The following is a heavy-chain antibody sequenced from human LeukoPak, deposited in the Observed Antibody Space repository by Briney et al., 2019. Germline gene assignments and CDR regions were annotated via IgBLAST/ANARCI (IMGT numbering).Heavy chain of an antibody. CDR1: GYTFTSYT. CDR2: INTNTEKP. D-gene: IGHD1-1*01. J-gene: IGHJ6*03. V-gene: IGHV7-4-1*02. Sequence: ASVKVSCKASGYTFTSYTMNWVRQAPGQGLEWMGCINTNTEKPTYAQGFTGRFVVSLDTSVSTAYLQISSLKAEDTAVYYCARGMSNSPYYFYYYMDVWGKGTTVTVSS. CDR3: ARGMSNSPYYFYYYMDV.